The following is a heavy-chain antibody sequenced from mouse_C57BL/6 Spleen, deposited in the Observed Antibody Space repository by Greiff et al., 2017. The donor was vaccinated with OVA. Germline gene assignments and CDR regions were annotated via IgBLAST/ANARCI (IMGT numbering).Heavy chain of an antibody. D-gene: IGHD1-1*01. Sequence: EVQLQQSGPELVKPGASVKISCKASGYTFTDYYMNWVKQSHGKSLEWIGDINPNNGGTSYNQKFKGKATLTVDKSSSTAYMELRSLTSEDSAVYYCALDYGSSYKAMDYWGQGTSVTVSS. CDR2: INPNNGGT. CDR1: GYTFTDYY. V-gene: IGHV1-26*01. J-gene: IGHJ4*01. CDR3: ALDYGSSYKAMDY.